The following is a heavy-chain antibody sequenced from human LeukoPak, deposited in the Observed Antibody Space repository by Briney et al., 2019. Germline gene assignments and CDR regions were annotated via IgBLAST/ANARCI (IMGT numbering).Heavy chain of an antibody. J-gene: IGHJ4*02. Sequence: SETLSLTCTVSGGSISSGSYYWGWIRQPPEKGLEWIGTIYYSGTIYYNPSLKSRATISVDTSKNQFSLKLNSVTAADTAVFYCAANSADYNTLGSSYKVWGQGTLVTVSS. CDR2: IYYSGTI. V-gene: IGHV4-39*01. CDR1: GGSISSGSYY. CDR3: AANSADYNTLGSSYKV. D-gene: IGHD3-10*01.